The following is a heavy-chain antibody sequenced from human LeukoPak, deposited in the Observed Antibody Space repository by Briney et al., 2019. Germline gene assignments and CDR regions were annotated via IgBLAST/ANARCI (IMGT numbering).Heavy chain of an antibody. V-gene: IGHV5-51*01. D-gene: IGHD6-13*01. CDR3: ARRYSSSWAIDY. CDR2: IYPGDSDT. J-gene: IGHJ4*02. Sequence: GESLKISCKGSGYTFTSYWIAWVRQMPGKGLEWMGTIYPGDSDTRYSPSFQGQVTISADKSITTAYLQWSSLKASDTAMYYCARRYSSSWAIDYWGQGTLVTVSS. CDR1: GYTFTSYW.